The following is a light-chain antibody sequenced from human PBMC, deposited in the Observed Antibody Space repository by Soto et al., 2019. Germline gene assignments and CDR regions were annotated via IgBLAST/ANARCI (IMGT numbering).Light chain of an antibody. Sequence: DIQMTQSPFTLSASVGDRVSITCRASQSVTTRLAWHQHKPGKAPQVLIYDASNLQTEVPSRFSGSGSGREFTLTISSLQPDDFAAYYCQQYYDYPWTFGQGTKVEIK. J-gene: IGKJ1*01. CDR3: QQYYDYPWT. CDR2: DAS. V-gene: IGKV1-5*01. CDR1: QSVTTR.